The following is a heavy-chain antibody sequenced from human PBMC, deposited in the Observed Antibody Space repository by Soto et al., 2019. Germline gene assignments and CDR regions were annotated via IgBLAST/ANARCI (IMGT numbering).Heavy chain of an antibody. CDR2: INPNSGGT. CDR1: GYTFTGYY. Sequence: ASVKVSCKASGYTFTGYYMHWVRQAPGQGLEWMGWINPNSGGTNYAQKFQGRVTMTRDTSISTAYMELSRLRSDDTAVYYCAREGGRGAARRGAFDIWGQGTMVTVSS. D-gene: IGHD6-6*01. J-gene: IGHJ3*02. V-gene: IGHV1-2*02. CDR3: AREGGRGAARRGAFDI.